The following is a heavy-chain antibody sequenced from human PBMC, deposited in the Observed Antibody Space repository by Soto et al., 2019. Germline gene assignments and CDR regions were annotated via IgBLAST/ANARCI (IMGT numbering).Heavy chain of an antibody. CDR3: VSEVKLLRFGELIPYYYYYGMDV. CDR2: VSWNGSRT. V-gene: IGHV3-35*01. D-gene: IGHD3-10*01. J-gene: IGHJ6*02. CDR1: GFTFSNSD. Sequence: PGGSLRLSCAASGFTFSNSDMNWVRQAPGKGLEWVSGVSWNGSRTHYADSVKGGFIISRDNSRNFLYQQMNSLRPEDMAEYYCVSEVKLLRFGELIPYYYYYGMDVWGQGTTVTVSS.